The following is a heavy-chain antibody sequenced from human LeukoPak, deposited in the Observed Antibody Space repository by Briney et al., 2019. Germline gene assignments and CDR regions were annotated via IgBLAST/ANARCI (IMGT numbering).Heavy chain of an antibody. CDR2: IKSKTDGGTT. D-gene: IGHD3-10*01. CDR1: GFTFSNAW. CDR3: TTDPSPPYYYGSMGY. Sequence: PGGSLRLSCAASGFTFSNAWMSWVRQAPGKGLEWVGRIKSKTDGGTTDYAAPVKGRFTISRDDSKNTLYLQMNSLKAEDTAVYYCTTDPSPPYYYGSMGYWGQGTLVTVSS. V-gene: IGHV3-15*01. J-gene: IGHJ4*02.